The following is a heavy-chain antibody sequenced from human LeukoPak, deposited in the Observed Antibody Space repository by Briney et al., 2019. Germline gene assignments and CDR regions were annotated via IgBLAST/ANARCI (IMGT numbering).Heavy chain of an antibody. CDR2: ISGYNDNT. V-gene: IGHV1-18*01. CDR3: ARDSYDSSGNYLDY. Sequence: ASVKVSCKASGYTFTNYAISWVRQAPGQGLEWMGWISGYNDNTNYAQKVQGRVTMTTGTSTSTAYMELRSLRSDDTAVYYCARDSYDSSGNYLDYWGQGTLVTVSS. D-gene: IGHD3-22*01. J-gene: IGHJ4*02. CDR1: GYTFTNYA.